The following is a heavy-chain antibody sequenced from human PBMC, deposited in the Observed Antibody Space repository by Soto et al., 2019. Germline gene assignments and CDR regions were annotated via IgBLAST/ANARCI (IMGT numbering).Heavy chain of an antibody. CDR3: PTLPPPSAVTVLPIPT. Sequence: VQLQQSGPGLVKPSGTLSLTCAVSGGSVSSSNWWTWVRQSPGKGLEWIGDIYHIGSTDYNPSHKGRVTHSEDKSNNQDSLTDTYVTAADTAVYYCPTLPPPSAVTVLPIPTWGQGTLVTVSS. V-gene: IGHV4-4*02. J-gene: IGHJ5*02. D-gene: IGHD2-2*02. CDR1: GGSVSSSNW. CDR2: IYHIGST.